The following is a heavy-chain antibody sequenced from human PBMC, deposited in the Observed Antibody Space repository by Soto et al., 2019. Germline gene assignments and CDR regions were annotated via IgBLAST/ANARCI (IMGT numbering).Heavy chain of an antibody. CDR2: IYPGDSDT. CDR3: ARRVVSFGGGHQNENWFDP. Sequence: PGESLKISCKASGYSFTRLWIGWVRQMPGKVLEWMGIIYPGDSDTRYSPSFQGQVTISADKSISTAYLQWSSLKASDTAMYYCARRVVSFGGGHQNENWFDPWGQGTLVNVPQ. CDR1: GYSFTRLW. J-gene: IGHJ5*02. V-gene: IGHV5-51*01. D-gene: IGHD2-21*01.